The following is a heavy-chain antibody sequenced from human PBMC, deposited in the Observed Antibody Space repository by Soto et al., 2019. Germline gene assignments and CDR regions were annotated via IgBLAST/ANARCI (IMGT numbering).Heavy chain of an antibody. J-gene: IGHJ6*02. CDR2: INPSGGST. Sequence: ASVKVSCKASGYTFTSYYMHWVRQAPGQGLEWMGIINPSGGSTSYAQKFQGRVTMTRDTSTSTVYMELSSLRSEDTAVYYCARDADLLLWFGELLHHALDVWGQGTTVTVSS. D-gene: IGHD3-10*01. CDR1: GYTFTSYY. V-gene: IGHV1-46*01. CDR3: ARDADLLLWFGELLHHALDV.